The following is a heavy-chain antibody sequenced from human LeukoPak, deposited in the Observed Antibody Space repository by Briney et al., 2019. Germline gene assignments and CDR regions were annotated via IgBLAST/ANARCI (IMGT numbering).Heavy chain of an antibody. V-gene: IGHV1-18*01. CDR1: GYTFTSYG. Sequence: ASVKVSCKASGYTFTSYGISWVRQAPGQGLEWMGWISAYNGNTNYAQKLQGRVTMTTDTSTSTAYMELRSLRSDDTAVYYCARECSVAGTDYSWLDPWGQGTLVTVSS. J-gene: IGHJ5*02. CDR3: ARECSVAGTDYSWLDP. CDR2: ISAYNGNT. D-gene: IGHD6-19*01.